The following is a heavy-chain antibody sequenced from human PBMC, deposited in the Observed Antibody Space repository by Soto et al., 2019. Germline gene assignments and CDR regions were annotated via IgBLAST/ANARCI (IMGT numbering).Heavy chain of an antibody. V-gene: IGHV1-46*01. D-gene: IGHD4-17*01. CDR2: INPSGGST. Sequence: ASVKVSCKASGYTFTSYYMHWVRQAPGQGLEWMGIINPSGGSTSYAQKFQGRVTMTRDTSTSTVYMELSSLRSEDTAVYYCASTLTVTDAFDIWGQGTMVTVSS. J-gene: IGHJ3*02. CDR3: ASTLTVTDAFDI. CDR1: GYTFTSYY.